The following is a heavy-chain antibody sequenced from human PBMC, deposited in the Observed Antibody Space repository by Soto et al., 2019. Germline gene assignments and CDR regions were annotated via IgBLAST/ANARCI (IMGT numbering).Heavy chain of an antibody. CDR3: ASGTRYYYDSSGYYLAEANRGYGMDV. V-gene: IGHV1-69*01. CDR2: IIPIFGTA. D-gene: IGHD3-22*01. CDR1: GGTFSSYA. J-gene: IGHJ6*02. Sequence: QVQLVQSGAEVKKPGSSVKVSCKASGGTFSSYAISWVRQAPGQGLEWMGGIIPIFGTANYAQKFQGRVTITADESTSTAYMELSSLRSEDTAVYYCASGTRYYYDSSGYYLAEANRGYGMDVWGQGTTVTVSS.